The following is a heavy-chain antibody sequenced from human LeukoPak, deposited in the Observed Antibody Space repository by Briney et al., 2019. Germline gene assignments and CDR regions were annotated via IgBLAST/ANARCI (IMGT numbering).Heavy chain of an antibody. CDR1: GFTFSSYG. CDR2: ISSSSSTI. V-gene: IGHV3-48*02. D-gene: IGHD2-2*01. CDR3: ARVPRPARPAANFDY. J-gene: IGHJ4*02. Sequence: QPGRSLRLSCAASGFTFSSYGMHWVRQAPGKGLEWVSYISSSSSTIYYADSVKGRFTISRDNAKNSLYLQMNSLRDEDTAVYYCARVPRPARPAANFDYWGQGTLVTVSS.